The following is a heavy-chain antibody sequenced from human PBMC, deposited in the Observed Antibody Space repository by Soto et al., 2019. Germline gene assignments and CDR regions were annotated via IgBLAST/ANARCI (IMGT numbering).Heavy chain of an antibody. CDR2: ISAYNGNT. V-gene: IGHV1-18*01. CDR3: ARVSITMVRPPFYGMDV. D-gene: IGHD3-10*01. CDR1: GYTFTSYG. J-gene: IGHJ6*02. Sequence: GASVKVSCKASGYTFTSYGISWVRQAPGQGLEWMGWISAYNGNTNYAQKLQGRVTMTTDTSTSTAYMELRSLRSDDTAVYYCARVSITMVRPPFYGMDVWGQGTTVPVSS.